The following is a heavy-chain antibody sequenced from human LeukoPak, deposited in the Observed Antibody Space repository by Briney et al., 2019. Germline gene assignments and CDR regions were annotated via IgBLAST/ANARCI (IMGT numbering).Heavy chain of an antibody. CDR1: GYTFTSYG. Sequence: ASVKVSCKASGYTFTSYGISWVRQAPGQGLEWMGWISAYNGNTNYAQKLQSRVTMTTDTSTSTAYMELRSLRSDDMAVYYCARDPRFLEWSPRANYYYYGMDVWGQGTTVTVSS. D-gene: IGHD3-3*01. J-gene: IGHJ6*02. V-gene: IGHV1-18*03. CDR2: ISAYNGNT. CDR3: ARDPRFLEWSPRANYYYYGMDV.